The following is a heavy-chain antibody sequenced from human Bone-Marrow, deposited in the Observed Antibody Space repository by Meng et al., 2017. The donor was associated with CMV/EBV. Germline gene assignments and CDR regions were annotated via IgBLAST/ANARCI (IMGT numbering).Heavy chain of an antibody. V-gene: IGHV3-7*01. CDR1: GFTFSSYS. CDR3: VRDLGDGYSSGWYSANFDY. Sequence: GGSLRLSCAASGFTFSSYSMNWVRQAPGRGLEWVAHINQNGIEKYYVDSVKGRFTMSRDNAKNSLYLQMNSLRAEDTAVYYCVRDLGDGYSSGWYSANFDYWGQGTLVTVSS. D-gene: IGHD6-19*01. CDR2: INQNGIEK. J-gene: IGHJ4*02.